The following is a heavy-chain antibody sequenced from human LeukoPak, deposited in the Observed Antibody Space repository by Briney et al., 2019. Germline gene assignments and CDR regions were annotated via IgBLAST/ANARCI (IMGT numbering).Heavy chain of an antibody. CDR2: MNPKSGNT. CDR1: GYTFTSYD. J-gene: IGHJ6*02. D-gene: IGHD3-3*01. V-gene: IGHV1-8*01. CDR3: ARTRRWIFGVVIIPPRYYDGMDV. Sequence: ASVKVSCKASGYTFTSYDINWVGQATGQGLEWMAWMNPKSGNTGYPQMFQGRVTTTRNTSISTAYMELSSLRSEDTAVYYCARTRRWIFGVVIIPPRYYDGMDVWGQGTTVTVSS.